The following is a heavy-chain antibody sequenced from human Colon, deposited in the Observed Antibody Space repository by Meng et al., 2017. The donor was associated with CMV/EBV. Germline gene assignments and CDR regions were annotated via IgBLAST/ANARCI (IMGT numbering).Heavy chain of an antibody. CDR3: ARGLGHASNNSLDY. CDR1: GDSLRSHY. D-gene: IGHD1-1*01. V-gene: IGHV4-59*11. CDR2: VYYSGSA. Sequence: SETLSLTCTVSGDSLRSHYWSWIRQPPGQGLEWMGYVYYSGSATYSPSLRSRITISVDTSKNQVSLNLRSVTAADTAMYFCARGLGHASNNSLDYWGQGTLVTVSS. J-gene: IGHJ4*02.